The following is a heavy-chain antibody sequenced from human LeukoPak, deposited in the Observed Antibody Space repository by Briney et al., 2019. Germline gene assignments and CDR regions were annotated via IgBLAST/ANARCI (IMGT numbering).Heavy chain of an antibody. CDR3: ARGPYYYDSSGTAWDY. Sequence: PSETLSLTCTVSGGSISSYYWSWIRQPPGKGLEGIGYIYYSGSTNYNPSLKSRVTISVDTSKNQFSLKLSSVTAADPAVYYCARGPYYYDSSGTAWDYWGQGTLVTVSS. V-gene: IGHV4-59*01. CDR1: GGSISSYY. J-gene: IGHJ4*02. D-gene: IGHD3-22*01. CDR2: IYYSGST.